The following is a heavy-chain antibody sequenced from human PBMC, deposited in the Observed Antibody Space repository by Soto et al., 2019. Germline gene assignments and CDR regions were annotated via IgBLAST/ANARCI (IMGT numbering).Heavy chain of an antibody. CDR2: IYYGGST. Sequence: QVQLQESGPGLVKPSETLSLTCTVSGGSVSSVSYYWSWIRQPPGKGLEWIGYIYYGGSTNHNPPLRSRVPISVDTSKNQFSLRLSSVTAADTAVYYCASRYDSSGYYYGYWGQGTLVTVSS. D-gene: IGHD3-22*01. V-gene: IGHV4-61*01. CDR3: ASRYDSSGYYYGY. J-gene: IGHJ4*02. CDR1: GGSVSSVSYY.